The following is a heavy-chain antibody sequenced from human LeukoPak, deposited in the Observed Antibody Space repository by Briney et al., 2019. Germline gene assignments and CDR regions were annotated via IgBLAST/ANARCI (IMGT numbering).Heavy chain of an antibody. D-gene: IGHD2-2*01. CDR3: ARERGYCSGTTCYGFDY. Sequence: QSGGSLRLSCAASGFDFNIYSMDWVRQAPGKGLEWVAYIKSNSDTIYYADSVKGRFTISRDNAKNSLYLQMNSLRAEDTAVYYCARERGYCSGTTCYGFDYWGQGTLVTVSS. J-gene: IGHJ4*02. CDR2: IKSNSDTI. V-gene: IGHV3-48*01. CDR1: GFDFNIYS.